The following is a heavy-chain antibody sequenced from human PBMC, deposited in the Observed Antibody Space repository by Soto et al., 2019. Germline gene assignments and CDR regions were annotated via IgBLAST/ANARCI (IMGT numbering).Heavy chain of an antibody. CDR3: ARDLAAGDH. Sequence: QVQLVQSGAEVKKPGASVKLSCRTSGYTFTHYYIHWVRQAPGQGLEWLAIINPASGSTNYAQDFLGRANLTMHTSTTTVYMELSGLRAEDTAIFCCARDLAAGDHRGQGTLVTVSS. D-gene: IGHD6-25*01. CDR2: INPASGST. V-gene: IGHV1-46*01. J-gene: IGHJ4*02. CDR1: GYTFTHYY.